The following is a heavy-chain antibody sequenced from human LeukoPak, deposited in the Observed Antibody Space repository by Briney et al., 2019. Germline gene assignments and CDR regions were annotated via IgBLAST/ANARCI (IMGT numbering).Heavy chain of an antibody. J-gene: IGHJ4*02. CDR2: IYHSGST. Sequence: PSETLSLTCAVYGGSFSGYYWGWIRQPPGKGLEWIGSIYHSGSTYYNPSLKSRVIISVDTSKNQFSLKLSSVTAADTALYYCATAGQRGNYYFDYWGQGTLVTVSS. CDR3: ATAGQRGNYYFDY. V-gene: IGHV4-38-2*01. CDR1: GGSFSGYY. D-gene: IGHD5-24*01.